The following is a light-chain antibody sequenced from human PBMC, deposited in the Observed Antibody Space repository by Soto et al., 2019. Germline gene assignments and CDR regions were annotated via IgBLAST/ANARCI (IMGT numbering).Light chain of an antibody. Sequence: QSVLTQPPSVSGAPGQRVTISCTGSSSNIGAGYDVHWYQQLPGAAPKLLIHANSHRPSGVPDRFSGSRSGTSASLAITGLQSEDEADYFCQTYDSSLSGSLFGGGTKLTVL. V-gene: IGLV1-40*01. CDR1: SSNIGAGYD. CDR3: QTYDSSLSGSL. J-gene: IGLJ3*02. CDR2: ANS.